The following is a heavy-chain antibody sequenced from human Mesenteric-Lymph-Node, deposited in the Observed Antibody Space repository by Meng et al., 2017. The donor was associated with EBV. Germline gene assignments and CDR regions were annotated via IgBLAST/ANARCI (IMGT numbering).Heavy chain of an antibody. Sequence: QGQLQQWGAGLLTPSETLSLTCGVYGGSLSGYYWNWIRQPPGKGLEWIGDINHGGSTSYNPSLKSRVTISVDTSKNEFSLKMTSVTAADTAVYYCARDRHFDPWGQGTLVTVSS. CDR2: INHGGST. V-gene: IGHV4-34*01. CDR1: GGSLSGYY. CDR3: ARDRHFDP. J-gene: IGHJ5*02.